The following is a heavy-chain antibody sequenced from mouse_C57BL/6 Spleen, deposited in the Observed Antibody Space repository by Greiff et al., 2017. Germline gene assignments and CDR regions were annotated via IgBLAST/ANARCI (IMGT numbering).Heavy chain of an antibody. J-gene: IGHJ4*01. Sequence: VQLQQPGTELVKPGASVKLSCKASGYTFTSYWMHWVKQRTGQGLEWIGNINPSNGGTNYNEKFKSKATLTVDKSSSTAYMQLSSLTSEDAAVYYCARNYYGSYYAMDYWGQGTSVTVSS. V-gene: IGHV1-53*01. D-gene: IGHD1-1*01. CDR1: GYTFTSYW. CDR2: INPSNGGT. CDR3: ARNYYGSYYAMDY.